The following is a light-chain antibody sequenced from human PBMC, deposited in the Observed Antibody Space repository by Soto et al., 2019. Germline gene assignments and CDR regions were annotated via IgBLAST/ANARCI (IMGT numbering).Light chain of an antibody. CDR2: DVS. CDR1: SSDVGGYNY. J-gene: IGLJ1*01. V-gene: IGLV2-14*01. Sequence: QSALTQPASVSGSPGQSITISCTGTSSDVGGYNYGSWYQQHPGKAPKLMIYDVSNRPSGVSNRFSGSKSGNTASLTISGLQAEDEADYYCSSYTSSSANYVFGTGTKLTVL. CDR3: SSYTSSSANYV.